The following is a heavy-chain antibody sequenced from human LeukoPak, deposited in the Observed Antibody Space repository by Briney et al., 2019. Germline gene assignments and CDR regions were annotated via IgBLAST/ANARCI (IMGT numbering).Heavy chain of an antibody. CDR1: GYTFTSYD. Sequence: GASVKVSCKASGYTFTSYDINWVRQATGQGLEWMGWMNPNSGNTGYAQKFQGRVTMTRNTSISTAYMELSSLRSEDTAVYYCARVLSGSSWYRVSYYYGMDVWGQGTTVTVSS. CDR3: ARVLSGSSWYRVSYYYGMDV. V-gene: IGHV1-8*01. J-gene: IGHJ6*02. D-gene: IGHD6-13*01. CDR2: MNPNSGNT.